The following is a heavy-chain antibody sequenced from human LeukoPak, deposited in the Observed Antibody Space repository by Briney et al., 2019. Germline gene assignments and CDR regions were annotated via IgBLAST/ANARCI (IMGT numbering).Heavy chain of an antibody. V-gene: IGHV3-30-3*01. J-gene: IGHJ4*02. Sequence: GGSLRLSCAASGFTFSSYAMHWVRQAPGKGLEWLAVISYDGSNKYYADSVKGRFTISRDNSKNTLYLQMNSLRAEDTAVYYCARDSGYDYEDFDYWGQGTLVTVSS. CDR1: GFTFSSYA. D-gene: IGHD5-12*01. CDR3: ARDSGYDYEDFDY. CDR2: ISYDGSNK.